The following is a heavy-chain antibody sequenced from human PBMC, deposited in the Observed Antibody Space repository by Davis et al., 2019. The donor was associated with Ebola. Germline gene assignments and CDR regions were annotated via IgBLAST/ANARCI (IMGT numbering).Heavy chain of an antibody. V-gene: IGHV3-21*01. J-gene: IGHJ6*04. CDR3: AIQEGATLYYYGSRSKYYYGMDV. D-gene: IGHD3-10*01. CDR2: ISSGSYYI. Sequence: PAGSLTLSCAASGFTFAGYSMNWVRQAPGKGLEWVSSISSGSYYIYYADSLKGRFTISRDNAKNSLYLQMNRLRAEDTAVYYCAIQEGATLYYYGSRSKYYYGMDVWGKGTTVTVSS. CDR1: GFTFAGYS.